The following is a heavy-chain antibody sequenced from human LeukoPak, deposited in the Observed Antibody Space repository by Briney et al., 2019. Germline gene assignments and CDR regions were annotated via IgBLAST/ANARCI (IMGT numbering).Heavy chain of an antibody. Sequence: GASVKVSCKASGYTFTGYCMHWVRQAPGQGLEWMGWINPNSGGANYAQKFQGRVTMTRDTSISTAYIELTRLRSDDTAVYYCAGGEIDVVVPNWFDTWGQGTLVTVSS. CDR2: INPNSGGA. CDR1: GYTFTGYC. D-gene: IGHD2-2*01. CDR3: AGGEIDVVVPNWFDT. J-gene: IGHJ5*02. V-gene: IGHV1-2*02.